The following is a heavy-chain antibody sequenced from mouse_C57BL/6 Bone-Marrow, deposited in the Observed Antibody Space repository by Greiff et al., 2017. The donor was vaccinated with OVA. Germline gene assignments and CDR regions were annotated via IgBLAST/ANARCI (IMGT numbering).Heavy chain of an antibody. CDR2: IWRGGST. CDR1: GFSLTSYG. CDR3: AKNPHYYGSTYWYFDV. Sequence: VQVVESGPGLVQPSQSLSITCTVSGFSLTSYGVHWVRQSPGKGLEWLGVIWRGGSTDYNAAFMSRLSITKDNSKSQVFFKMNSLQADDTAIYYCAKNPHYYGSTYWYFDVWGTGTTVTVSS. J-gene: IGHJ1*03. V-gene: IGHV2-5*01. D-gene: IGHD1-1*01.